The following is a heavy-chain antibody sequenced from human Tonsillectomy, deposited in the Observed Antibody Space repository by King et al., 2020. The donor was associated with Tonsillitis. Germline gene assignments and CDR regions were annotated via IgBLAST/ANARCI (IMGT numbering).Heavy chain of an antibody. D-gene: IGHD4-17*01. Sequence: VQLVESGGGLVQPGRSLRLSCAASGFTFDDYAMHWVRQAPGKGLEWVSGISWNSGSIAYADAVKGRFTISRDNTKNSLYLQMNSLRAEDTAFYYCAKDISLTVTHGMDVWGQGTTVTVSS. J-gene: IGHJ6*02. V-gene: IGHV3-9*01. CDR1: GFTFDDYA. CDR2: ISWNSGSI. CDR3: AKDISLTVTHGMDV.